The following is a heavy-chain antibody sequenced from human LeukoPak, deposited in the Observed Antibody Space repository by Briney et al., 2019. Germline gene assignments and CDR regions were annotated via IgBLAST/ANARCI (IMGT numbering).Heavy chain of an antibody. V-gene: IGHV1-2*02. J-gene: IGHJ4*02. Sequence: GASVKVSCKASGYTFTGYYMHWVRQAPGQGLEWMGWINPNSGGTNYAQKFQGRVTTTRDTSISTAYMELSRLRSDDTAVYYCAREDYYGSGTSMLGYWGQGTLVTVSS. CDR2: INPNSGGT. D-gene: IGHD3-10*01. CDR1: GYTFTGYY. CDR3: AREDYYGSGTSMLGY.